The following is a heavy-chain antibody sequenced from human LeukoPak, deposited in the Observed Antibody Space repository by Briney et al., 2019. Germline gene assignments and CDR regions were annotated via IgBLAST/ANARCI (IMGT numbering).Heavy chain of an antibody. CDR3: AREVPYYDFWSGYSGGALDY. J-gene: IGHJ4*02. Sequence: GGSLRLSCAASGFTLSNHWMIWVRQAPGKGLECVANIKQDGIEKYYLDSVKGRFTISRDNAKNSLYLQMNSLRAEDTAVYYCAREVPYYDFWSGYSGGALDYWGQGTLVTVSS. CDR2: IKQDGIEK. D-gene: IGHD3-3*01. CDR1: GFTLSNHW. V-gene: IGHV3-7*01.